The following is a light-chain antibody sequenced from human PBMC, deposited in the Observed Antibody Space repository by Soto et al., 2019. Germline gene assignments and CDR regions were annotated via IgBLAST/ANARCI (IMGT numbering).Light chain of an antibody. Sequence: QSVLTQPPSASGSPGQSVTISCTGTKNDIGVYDFVSWYQHHPGKAPRLIIYEVVQRPSGVPDRFSGSKSGNTASLTVSGLQAADEGDYFCKSYAGSNFYVFGSGKKVTVL. CDR3: KSYAGSNFYV. V-gene: IGLV2-8*01. J-gene: IGLJ1*01. CDR2: EVV. CDR1: KNDIGVYDF.